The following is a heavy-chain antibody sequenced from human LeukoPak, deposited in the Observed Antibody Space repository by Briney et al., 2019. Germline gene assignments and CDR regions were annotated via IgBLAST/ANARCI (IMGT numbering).Heavy chain of an antibody. V-gene: IGHV3-9*01. CDR1: GFTFDDYA. CDR2: ISWNSGSI. D-gene: IGHD5-12*01. J-gene: IGHJ4*02. Sequence: PGRSLRLSCAASGFTFDDYAMHWVRQAPGKGLEWVPGISWNSGSIGYADSVKGRFTISRDNAKNSLYLQMNSLRAEDTALYYCAKDIGDIVATTGGYFDYWGQGTLVTVSS. CDR3: AKDIGDIVATTGGYFDY.